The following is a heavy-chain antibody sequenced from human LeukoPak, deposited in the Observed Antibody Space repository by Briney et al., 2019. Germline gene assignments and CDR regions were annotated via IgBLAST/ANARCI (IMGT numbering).Heavy chain of an antibody. CDR3: AKVLLGIYCSGGSCYPGGYFDY. V-gene: IGHV3-23*01. CDR1: GFTFSSYA. J-gene: IGHJ4*02. D-gene: IGHD2-15*01. Sequence: PGGSPRLSCAASGFTFSSYAMSWVRQAPGKGLEWVSAISGSGGSTYYADSVKGRFTISRDNSKNTLYLQMNSLRAEDTAVYYCAKVLLGIYCSGGSCYPGGYFDYWGQGTLVTVSS. CDR2: ISGSGGST.